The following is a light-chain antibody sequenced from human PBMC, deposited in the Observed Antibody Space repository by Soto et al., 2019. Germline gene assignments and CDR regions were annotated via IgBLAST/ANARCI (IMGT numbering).Light chain of an antibody. CDR3: SSYAGSNTVV. CDR2: EVS. Sequence: QSALTQPPSASGSPGQSVIISCSGTSSDVGGYNYVSWYQQHPGKAPKLMIYEVSKRPSGVPDRFSGSKSGNTASLTVSGLQAEDEADYYCSSYAGSNTVVFGGGPKLTVL. J-gene: IGLJ2*01. V-gene: IGLV2-8*01. CDR1: SSDVGGYNY.